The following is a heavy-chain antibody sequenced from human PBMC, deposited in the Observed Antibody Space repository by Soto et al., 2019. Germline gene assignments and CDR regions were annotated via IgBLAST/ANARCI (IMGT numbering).Heavy chain of an antibody. J-gene: IGHJ6*02. CDR3: ARSSGYCSGGSCYPEYYYYYYGMDV. Sequence: GESLKISCMGSGYKVSTWHNFTSYWIAWVRQMPGEGLEWMGIIYPGDSDTRYSPSFQGQVTISADKSINSVYLQWSSLKASDTATYYCARSSGYCSGGSCYPEYYYYYYGMDVWGQGTTVTVSS. V-gene: IGHV5-51*01. CDR2: IYPGDSDT. CDR1: GYKVSTWHNFTSYW. D-gene: IGHD2-15*01.